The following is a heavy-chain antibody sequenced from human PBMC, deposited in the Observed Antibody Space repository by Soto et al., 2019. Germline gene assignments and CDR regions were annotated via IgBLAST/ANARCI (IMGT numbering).Heavy chain of an antibody. CDR1: GFTFSDYS. J-gene: IGHJ4*02. CDR3: ARAHNFAFDF. D-gene: IGHD1-20*01. V-gene: IGHV3-72*01. Sequence: GGSLRLSCAASGFTFSDYSMSWIRQAPGKGLEWVGRMRSKAGNYDIVYAASVKGRFTVSRDDSQNSLFLLMNGLNSEDSAVYYCARAHNFAFDFWGQGALVTVSS. CDR2: MRSKAGNYDI.